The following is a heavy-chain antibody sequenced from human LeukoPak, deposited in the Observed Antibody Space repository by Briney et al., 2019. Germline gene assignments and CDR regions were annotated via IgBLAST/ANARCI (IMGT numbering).Heavy chain of an antibody. Sequence: KSSETLSLTCAVYGGSFSGYYWSWIRQPPGKGLEWIGYIYHSGSTNYNPPLKSRVTISVETSKNQFSLGLRSVTAADTAVYYCARHIPGNPYFDYWGQGTLVTVSS. CDR2: IYHSGST. D-gene: IGHD2/OR15-2a*01. V-gene: IGHV4-59*08. J-gene: IGHJ4*02. CDR1: GGSFSGYY. CDR3: ARHIPGNPYFDY.